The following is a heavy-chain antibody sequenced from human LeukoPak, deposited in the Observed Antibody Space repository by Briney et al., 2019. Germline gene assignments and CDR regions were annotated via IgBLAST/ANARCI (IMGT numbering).Heavy chain of an antibody. D-gene: IGHD4-11*01. CDR2: IYTSGST. Sequence: SETLSLTCTVSGGSISSYYWSWIRQPAGKGLEWIGRIYTSGSTNYNPTLKSRVTMSIDTSKNQFSLKLSSVTAADTPVYYCAGGPSYSNYDYFDYWGQGTLVTVSS. CDR3: AGGPSYSNYDYFDY. J-gene: IGHJ4*02. CDR1: GGSISSYY. V-gene: IGHV4-4*07.